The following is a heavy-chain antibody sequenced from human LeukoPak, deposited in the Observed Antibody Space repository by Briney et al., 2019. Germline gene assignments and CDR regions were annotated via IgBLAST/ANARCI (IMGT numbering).Heavy chain of an antibody. CDR3: AKDDYDILTGSGGFDY. V-gene: IGHV3-9*01. Sequence: GGSLRLSCAASGFTFDDYAMHWVRQAPGKGLEWVSGISWNSGSIGHADSAKGRFTISRDNAKNSLYLQMNSLRAEDTALYYCAKDDYDILTGSGGFDYWGQGTLVTVSS. CDR1: GFTFDDYA. CDR2: ISWNSGSI. D-gene: IGHD3-9*01. J-gene: IGHJ4*02.